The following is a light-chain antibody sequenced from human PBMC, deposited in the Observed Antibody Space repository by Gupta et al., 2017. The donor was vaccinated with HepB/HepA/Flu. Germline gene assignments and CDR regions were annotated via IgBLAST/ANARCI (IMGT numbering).Light chain of an antibody. V-gene: IGKV1-33*01. Sequence: DIQMTQSPSSLSASVGDRVTITCQASQDISNYLNWYQQKPGKAPKLLIYDASNLETGVPSRFSGSGSGTDFTFTISSLQPEDIATYYCQQEDNLPSIFGQGTKLEIK. CDR2: DAS. J-gene: IGKJ2*02. CDR3: QQEDNLPSI. CDR1: QDISNY.